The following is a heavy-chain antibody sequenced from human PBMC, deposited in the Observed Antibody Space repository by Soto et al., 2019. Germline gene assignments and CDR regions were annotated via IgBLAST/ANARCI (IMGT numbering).Heavy chain of an antibody. CDR2: ISYDGSNK. V-gene: IGHV3-30*18. CDR1: GFTFSSYG. D-gene: IGHD3-10*01. CDR3: AKEWGITMVRGVKSPYYYGMDV. J-gene: IGHJ6*02. Sequence: GGSLRLSCAASGFTFSSYGMHWVRQAPGKGLEWVAVISYDGSNKYYADSVKGRFTISRDNSKNTLYLQMNSLRAEDTAVYYCAKEWGITMVRGVKSPYYYGMDVWGQGTTVTVSS.